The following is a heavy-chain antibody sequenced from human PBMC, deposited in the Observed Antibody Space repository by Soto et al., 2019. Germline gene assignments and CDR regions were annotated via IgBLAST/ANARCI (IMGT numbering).Heavy chain of an antibody. CDR3: ARDTSYSTDY. D-gene: IGHD2-2*01. CDR1: GFTFSSRW. V-gene: IGHV3-74*01. CDR2: INSDGSTT. J-gene: IGHJ4*02. Sequence: GGSLRLSCATSGFTFSSRWMHWVRQAPGKGLVWVSYINSDGSTTTYADSVKGRFTISRDNAKNTVYLQMNSLRVDDTAVYYCARDTSYSTDYWGQGTLVTVSS.